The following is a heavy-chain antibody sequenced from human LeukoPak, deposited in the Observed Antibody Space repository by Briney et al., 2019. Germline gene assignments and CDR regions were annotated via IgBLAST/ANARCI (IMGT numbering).Heavy chain of an antibody. V-gene: IGHV4-59*01. Sequence: SSETLPLTCTVSGGSISSYYWSWIRQPPGKGLEWIGYIYYSGSTNYNPSLKSRVTISVDTSKNQFSLKLSSVTAADTAVYYCARGLGYCSSTSCYGLYNWFDPWGQGTLVTVSS. J-gene: IGHJ5*02. CDR3: ARGLGYCSSTSCYGLYNWFDP. CDR2: IYYSGST. D-gene: IGHD2-2*01. CDR1: GGSISSYY.